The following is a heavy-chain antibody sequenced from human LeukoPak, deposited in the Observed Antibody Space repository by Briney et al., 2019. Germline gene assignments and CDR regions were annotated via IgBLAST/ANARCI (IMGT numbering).Heavy chain of an antibody. CDR3: ARERSEKNLQYDFWTYYFDY. CDR1: GGSISSYY. D-gene: IGHD3-3*01. V-gene: IGHV4-4*07. Sequence: PSETLSLTCTVSGGSISSYYWSWIRQPAGKGLEWIGRIYTSGSTNYNPSLKSRVTMSVDTSKNQFSLKLSSVTAADTAVYYCARERSEKNLQYDFWTYYFDYWGQGTLVTVSS. J-gene: IGHJ4*02. CDR2: IYTSGST.